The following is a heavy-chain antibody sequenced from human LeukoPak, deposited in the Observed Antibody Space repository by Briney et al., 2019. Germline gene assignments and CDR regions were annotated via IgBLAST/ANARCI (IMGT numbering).Heavy chain of an antibody. V-gene: IGHV3-43*02. CDR2: ISGGGGST. D-gene: IGHD6-13*01. Sequence: GGSLRLSCAASGFTFDNYAMHWVRQAPGKGLEWVSLISGGGGSTSYADSVKGRFTISRDNSKGSLYLQMNSLTTEDTALYYCARVLGSSSWYSLGYWGQGTLVTVSS. CDR3: ARVLGSSSWYSLGY. CDR1: GFTFDNYA. J-gene: IGHJ4*02.